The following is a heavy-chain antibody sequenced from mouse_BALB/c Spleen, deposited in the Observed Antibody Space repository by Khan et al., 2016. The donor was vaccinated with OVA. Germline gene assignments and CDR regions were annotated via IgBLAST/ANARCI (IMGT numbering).Heavy chain of an antibody. CDR3: TRDRIDY. J-gene: IGHJ2*01. CDR1: GYTFTTYW. Sequence: QVQLKQSGAELAKPGASVKMSCKASGYTFTTYWMHWVKQRPGQGLEWIGYINPTSGYTDYNNKYKDSAILSDDKSSSTAYMQLNSLTSEDTAVYYYTRDRIDYWGQGTTLTVSS. V-gene: IGHV1-7*01. CDR2: INPTSGYT.